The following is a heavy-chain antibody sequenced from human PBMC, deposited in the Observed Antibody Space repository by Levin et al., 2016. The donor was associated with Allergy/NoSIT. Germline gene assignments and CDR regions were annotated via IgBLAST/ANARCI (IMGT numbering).Heavy chain of an antibody. CDR3: ARRDLLGGNGWGDFDY. V-gene: IGHV3-64D*06. J-gene: IGHJ4*02. Sequence: GESLKISCSASGFTFSSYTMHWVRRTPGKGLEYISAINSNGRTTYYADSVKGRFTISRDNSKNTLYLQMSSLGAEDTAVYYCARRDLLGGNGWGDFDYWGQGTLVTVSS. CDR2: INSNGRTT. CDR1: GFTFSSYT. D-gene: IGHD1-1*01.